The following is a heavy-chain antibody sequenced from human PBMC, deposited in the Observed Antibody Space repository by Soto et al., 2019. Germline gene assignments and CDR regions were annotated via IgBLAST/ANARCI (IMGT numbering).Heavy chain of an antibody. V-gene: IGHV1-3*01. D-gene: IGHD4-17*01. CDR2: VNAGNGNT. J-gene: IGHJ5*02. CDR3: ARVKVDYGDYIDNWFDP. CDR1: GYTFTSYA. Sequence: ASVKVSCKASGYTFTSYAMHWVRQAPGQRLEWMGWVNAGNGNTKYSQKFQGRVTITRDTSASTAYMELSSLRSEDTAVYYCARVKVDYGDYIDNWFDPWGHGTLVTVSS.